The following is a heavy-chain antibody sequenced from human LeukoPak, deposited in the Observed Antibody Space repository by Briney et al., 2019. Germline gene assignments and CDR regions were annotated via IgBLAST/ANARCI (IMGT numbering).Heavy chain of an antibody. Sequence: ASVKVSCKASGYTFTGYYMHWGRQAPGQGLEWMGWINPNSGGTNYAQKFQGRVTMTRDTSISTAYMELSRLRSDDTAVYYCARDRGSSSCDFDYWGQGTLVTVSS. CDR2: INPNSGGT. D-gene: IGHD6-13*01. CDR3: ARDRGSSSCDFDY. CDR1: GYTFTGYY. J-gene: IGHJ4*02. V-gene: IGHV1-2*02.